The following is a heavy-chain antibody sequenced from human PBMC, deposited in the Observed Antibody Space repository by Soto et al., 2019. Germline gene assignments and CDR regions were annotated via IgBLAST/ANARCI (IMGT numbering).Heavy chain of an antibody. CDR2: ISGSGGST. CDR1: GFTFSSYA. CDR3: ANAIAAAGSYYYYGMDV. D-gene: IGHD6-13*01. V-gene: IGHV3-23*01. Sequence: HPGGSLRLSCAASGFTFSSYAMSWVRQAPGKGLEWVSAISGSGGSTYYADSVKGRFTISRDNSKNTLYLQMNSLRAEDTAVYYCANAIAAAGSYYYYGMDVWGQGTTVAVSS. J-gene: IGHJ6*02.